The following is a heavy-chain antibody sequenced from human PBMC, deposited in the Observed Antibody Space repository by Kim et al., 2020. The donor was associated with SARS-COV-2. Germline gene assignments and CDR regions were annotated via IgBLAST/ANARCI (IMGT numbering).Heavy chain of an antibody. CDR3: ARGPGYVVLSPYYYYGMDV. D-gene: IGHD3-9*01. V-gene: IGHV4-4*07. CDR1: GESISDYY. Sequence: SETLSLTCAISGESISDYYWTWIRRPAGKGLEWIGRIYTSGSTNYNPSLKSRVTMSVDTSKNQFSLKLSSVTAADTAVYYCARGPGYVVLSPYYYYGMDVWGQGTTVTVSS. J-gene: IGHJ6*02. CDR2: IYTSGST.